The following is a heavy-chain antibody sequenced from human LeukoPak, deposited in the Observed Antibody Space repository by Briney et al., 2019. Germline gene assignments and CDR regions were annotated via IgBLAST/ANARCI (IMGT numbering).Heavy chain of an antibody. J-gene: IGHJ4*02. CDR3: ARGYDSSGYWTSFDY. V-gene: IGHV6-1*01. D-gene: IGHD3-22*01. CDR1: GDSVSSNSAA. Sequence: SQTLSLTCAISGDSVSSNSAAWNWIRQSPSGGLEWLGGTYYRSKWYNDYAVSVKSRITINPDTSKNQFSLQLNSVTPEDTAVYYCARGYDSSGYWTSFDYWGQGTLVTVSS. CDR2: TYYRSKWYN.